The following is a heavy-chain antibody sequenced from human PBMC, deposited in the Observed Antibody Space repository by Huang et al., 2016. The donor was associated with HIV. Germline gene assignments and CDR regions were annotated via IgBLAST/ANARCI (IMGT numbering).Heavy chain of an antibody. V-gene: IGHV4-34*01. CDR3: ASGPHSARTLDF. CDR2: VDHSGRT. J-gene: IGHJ4*02. D-gene: IGHD6-6*01. CDR1: GGSFTGYY. Sequence: QVQLQQWGAGLLKPSETLSLTCAVYGGSFTGYYWSWFRQPPGQGLEWIGEVDHSGRTNYNPSLKIRVTMSGDTSKTQFSLKLISVTAADTAMYYGASGPHSARTLDFWGQGTLVTVSS.